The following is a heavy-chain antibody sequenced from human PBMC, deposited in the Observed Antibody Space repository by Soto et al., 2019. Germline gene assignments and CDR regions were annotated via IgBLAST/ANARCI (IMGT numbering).Heavy chain of an antibody. CDR1: GFTFCSYA. D-gene: IGHD2-2*01. CDR3: AKKGCSSTSCSLGDPFDI. J-gene: IGHJ3*02. CDR2: ISGSGGST. Sequence: EVQLLESGGGLVQPGGSLGLSCCAPGFTFCSYAMGWVRQAPGEGLGGVSGISGSGGSTYYADSVKGRFTISRDNSKNTLYLQMNSLRAEDTAVYYCAKKGCSSTSCSLGDPFDIWGQGTMVTVSS. V-gene: IGHV3-23*01.